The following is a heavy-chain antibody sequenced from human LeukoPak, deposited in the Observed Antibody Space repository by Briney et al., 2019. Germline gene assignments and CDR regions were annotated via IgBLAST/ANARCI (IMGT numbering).Heavy chain of an antibody. CDR2: ISSSGSYI. J-gene: IGHJ4*02. Sequence: GGSLRLSCAASGFTFSNYWMSWVRQAPGKGLEWVSSISSSGSYIYYADSVKGRFTISRDNAKNSLFLQMNSLRAEDTAVYYCARGGDYVSTGKYYFDYWGQGTLVTVSS. CDR3: ARGGDYVSTGKYYFDY. V-gene: IGHV3-21*01. CDR1: GFTFSNYW. D-gene: IGHD2-21*02.